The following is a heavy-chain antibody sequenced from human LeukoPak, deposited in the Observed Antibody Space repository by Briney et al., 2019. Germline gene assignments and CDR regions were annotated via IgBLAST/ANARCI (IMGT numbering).Heavy chain of an antibody. Sequence: PGGSLRLSCAASGFTFSSYEMNWVRQAPGKGLEWLSYISSSGSTIYYADSVKGRFTVSRGNAKNSLFLQMNSLRAEDTALYYCAPLLRTGYWGQGTLVTVSS. CDR1: GFTFSSYE. CDR2: ISSSGSTI. CDR3: APLLRTGY. J-gene: IGHJ4*02. V-gene: IGHV3-48*03.